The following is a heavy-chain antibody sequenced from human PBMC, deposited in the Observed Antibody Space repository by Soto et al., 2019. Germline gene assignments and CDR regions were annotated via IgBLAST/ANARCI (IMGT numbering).Heavy chain of an antibody. J-gene: IGHJ4*02. D-gene: IGHD4-4*01. CDR1: GFTVSSNY. V-gene: IGHV3-53*01. CDR3: AIVPRRGDVSTVY. Sequence: PGGSLRLSCAASGFTVSSNYMSWVRQAPGKGLEWVSVIYSGGSTYYADSVKGRFTISRDNSKNTLYLQMNSLRAEDTAVYYCAIVPRRGDVSTVYSCQGTLVTVSS. CDR2: IYSGGST.